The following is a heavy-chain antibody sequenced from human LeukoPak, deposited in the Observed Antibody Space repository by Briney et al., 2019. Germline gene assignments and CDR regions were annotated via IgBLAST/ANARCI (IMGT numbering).Heavy chain of an antibody. CDR1: GGSISSYY. Sequence: PSETLSLTCTVSGGSISSYYWSWIRQPAGKGLEWIGRIYTSGSTNYNPSLKSRVTMSVDTSKNQFSLKLSSVTAADTAVYCCARTYYYDSSGSLDYWGQGTLVTVSS. D-gene: IGHD3-22*01. CDR2: IYTSGST. V-gene: IGHV4-4*07. CDR3: ARTYYYDSSGSLDY. J-gene: IGHJ4*02.